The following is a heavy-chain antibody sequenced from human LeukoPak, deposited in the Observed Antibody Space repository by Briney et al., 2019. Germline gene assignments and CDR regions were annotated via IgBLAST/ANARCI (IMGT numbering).Heavy chain of an antibody. CDR3: ARVRPGAECFDY. D-gene: IGHD3-10*01. V-gene: IGHV3-30-3*01. Sequence: PGGSLRLSCAASGFTFSSYAMHWVRQAPGKGLEWVAVISYDGSNKYYADYVKGRFTISRDNSKNTLYLQMNSLRAEDTAVYYCARVRPGAECFDYWGQGTLVTVSS. CDR1: GFTFSSYA. J-gene: IGHJ4*02. CDR2: ISYDGSNK.